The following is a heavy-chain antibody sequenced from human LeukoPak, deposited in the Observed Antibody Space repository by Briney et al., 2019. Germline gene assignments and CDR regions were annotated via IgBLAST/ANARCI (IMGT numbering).Heavy chain of an antibody. CDR3: ARALEDYGDYDAFDI. D-gene: IGHD4-17*01. CDR1: GGSISSGSYY. V-gene: IGHV4-61*02. CDR2: IYTSGST. Sequence: SETLSLTCTVSGGSISSGSYYWSWIRQPAGKGLEWIGRIYTSGSTNYNPSLKSRVTISVDTSKNQFSLKLSSVTAADTAVYYCARALEDYGDYDAFDIWGQGTMVTVSS. J-gene: IGHJ3*02.